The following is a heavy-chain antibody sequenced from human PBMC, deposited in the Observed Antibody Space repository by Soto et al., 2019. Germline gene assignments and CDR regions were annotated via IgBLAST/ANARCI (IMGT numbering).Heavy chain of an antibody. J-gene: IGHJ6*02. V-gene: IGHV3-74*01. CDR3: ARGPRLGFYGMDV. D-gene: IGHD3-16*01. Sequence: EVQLVESGGGLVQPGGSLRLSCAASGFTSSSYWMQWVRQAPGKGLVWVSRINSGDGSITGYADSVKGRFTVSRDNAKNTLYLQLNSLGVEDTAVYYCARGPRLGFYGMDVWGQGTTVTVSS. CDR2: INSGDGSIT. CDR1: GFTSSSYW.